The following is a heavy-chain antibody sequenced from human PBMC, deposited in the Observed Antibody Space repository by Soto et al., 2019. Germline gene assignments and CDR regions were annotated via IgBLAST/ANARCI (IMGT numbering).Heavy chain of an antibody. J-gene: IGHJ4*02. CDR2: ISYDGRNK. CDR1: GFTFSSYA. Sequence: QVQLVESGGGVVQPGRSLRLSCAASGFTFSSYAMHWVRQAPGKGLEWVAVISYDGRNKYYADSVKGRFTISRDNSKNTLYLQMNSLSAEDTAVYYCARILIAAAGTGGYWGQGTLVTVSS. CDR3: ARILIAAAGTGGY. D-gene: IGHD6-13*01. V-gene: IGHV3-30-3*01.